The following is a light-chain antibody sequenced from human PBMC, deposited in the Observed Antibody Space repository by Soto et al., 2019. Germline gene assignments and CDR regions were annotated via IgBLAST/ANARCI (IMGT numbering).Light chain of an antibody. CDR2: DAS. Sequence: EIVVMQSPAIVSVTTGERATLSCRASQSISRSLAWYQQKPGQAPRLLISDASTRATGIPARFSGSGSGTEFTLTISSLQSEEFALYYGHQDNSWPPGPFAQGIKV. CDR1: QSISRS. J-gene: IGKJ2*01. CDR3: HQDNSWPPGP. V-gene: IGKV3-15*01.